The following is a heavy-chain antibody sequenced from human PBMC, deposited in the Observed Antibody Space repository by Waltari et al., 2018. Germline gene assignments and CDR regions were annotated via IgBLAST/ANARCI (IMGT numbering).Heavy chain of an antibody. CDR2: IKQDGSEK. J-gene: IGHJ6*02. V-gene: IGHV3-7*01. CDR1: GFTFSSYW. Sequence: EVQLVESGGGLVQPGGSLRLSCAASGFTFSSYWMSWVRQAPGKGLEWVANIKQDGSEKYYVYSVKGRFTISRDNAKNSLYLQMNSLRAEDTAVYYCARDLATIGFTWDVWGQGTTVTVSS. D-gene: IGHD5-12*01. CDR3: ARDLATIGFTWDV.